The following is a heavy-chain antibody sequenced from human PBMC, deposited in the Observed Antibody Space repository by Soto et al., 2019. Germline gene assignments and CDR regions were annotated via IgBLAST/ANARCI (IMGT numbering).Heavy chain of an antibody. V-gene: IGHV3-23*01. J-gene: IGHJ6*03. CDR2: ISGSGGST. CDR3: AKVLFNYDILTGYFLLDYYYYMDV. D-gene: IGHD3-9*01. CDR1: GFTFSSYA. Sequence: GGSLRLSCAASGFTFSSYAMSWVRQAPGKGLEWVSAISGSGGSTYYADSVKGRFTISRDNSKNTLYLQMNSLRAEDTAVYYCAKVLFNYDILTGYFLLDYYYYMDVWGKGTTVTVSS.